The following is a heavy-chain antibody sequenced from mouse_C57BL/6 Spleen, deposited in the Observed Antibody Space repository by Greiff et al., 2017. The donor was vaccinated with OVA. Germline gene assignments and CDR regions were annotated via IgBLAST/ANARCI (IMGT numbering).Heavy chain of an antibody. CDR1: GYTFTSYW. V-gene: IGHV1-64*01. Sequence: QVQLQQPGAELVKPGASVKLSCKASGYTFTSYWMHWVKQRPGQGLEWIGMIHPNSGSTNYNEKFKSKATLTVDKSSSTAYMQLSSLTSEDSAVYDCARGTYDYAGFAYWGQGTLVTVSA. CDR3: ARGTYDYAGFAY. D-gene: IGHD2-4*01. J-gene: IGHJ3*01. CDR2: IHPNSGST.